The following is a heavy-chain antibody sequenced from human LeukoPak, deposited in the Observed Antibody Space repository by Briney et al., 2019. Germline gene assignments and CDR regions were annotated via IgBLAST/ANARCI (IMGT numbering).Heavy chain of an antibody. V-gene: IGHV3-23*01. Sequence: GGSLRLSCAATGFTFRTYGMSWVRQAPGKGLGGVSGIGGSGELTYYADSGKGRFTIARDNSKNTVYLQMNSLAAEDTAVYCCAKARLRNDAFEIWGQGTRVTVSS. J-gene: IGHJ3*02. D-gene: IGHD4-17*01. CDR1: GFTFRTYG. CDR3: AKARLRNDAFEI. CDR2: IGGSGELT.